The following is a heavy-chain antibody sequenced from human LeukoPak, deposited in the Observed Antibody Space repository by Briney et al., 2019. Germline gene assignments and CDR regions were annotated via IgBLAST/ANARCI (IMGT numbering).Heavy chain of an antibody. D-gene: IGHD3-10*01. CDR3: AKGMAPYGSGSLFDY. V-gene: IGHV3-30*18. J-gene: IGHJ4*02. CDR1: GFTFSSYG. CDR2: RSYDGSNK. Sequence: GGSLRLSCAASGFTFSSYGMHWVRQAPGKGLEWVAVRSYDGSNKYYADSVKGRFTISRDNSKNTLYLQMNSLRAEDTAVYYCAKGMAPYGSGSLFDYWGQGTLVTVSS.